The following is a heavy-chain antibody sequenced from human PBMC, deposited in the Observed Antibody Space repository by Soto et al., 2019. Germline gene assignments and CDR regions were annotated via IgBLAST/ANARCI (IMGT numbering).Heavy chain of an antibody. CDR1: GFTFSSYS. CDR2: ISSSSNTI. V-gene: IGHV3-48*01. CDR3: SRSSHPSSGWTPGKYNWFDP. D-gene: IGHD6-19*01. J-gene: IGHJ5*02. Sequence: GGSLRLSCAASGFTFSSYSMNWVRQAPGKGLEWVSYISSSSNTIYYADSVKGRFTISRDNAKNSLYLQMNSLRAEDTAVYYCSRSSHPSSGWTPGKYNWFDPWGQGTLVTVSS.